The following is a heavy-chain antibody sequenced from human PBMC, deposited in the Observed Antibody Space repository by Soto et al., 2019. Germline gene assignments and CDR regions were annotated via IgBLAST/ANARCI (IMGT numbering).Heavy chain of an antibody. D-gene: IGHD3-10*01. CDR1: GGTFSSYA. CDR2: IIPIFGTA. CDR3: AGGRHDNYYAPLAYDTYYYYGMDV. V-gene: IGHV1-69*12. Sequence: QVQLVQSGAEVKKPGSSVKVSCKASGGTFSSYAISWVRQAPGQGLEWMGGIIPIFGTANYAQKFQGRVTITADESTRTAYMELSSLRSEDTAVYYCAGGRHDNYYAPLAYDTYYYYGMDVWGQGTTVTVSS. J-gene: IGHJ6*02.